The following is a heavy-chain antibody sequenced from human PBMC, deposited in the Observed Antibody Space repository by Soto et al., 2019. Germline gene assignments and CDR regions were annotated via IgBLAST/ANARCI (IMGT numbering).Heavy chain of an antibody. Sequence: PGGSLRLSCAASGFTFSNAWINWVRQAPGKGLEWVGRIKSKTDGGTPDYAAPVKGRFAISRDYSKNMVYLQMNSLRAEDTAVYYCAGRYCTNGVCYTNYYYCIDVWGKGTTVTVSS. J-gene: IGHJ6*03. D-gene: IGHD2-8*01. V-gene: IGHV3-15*07. CDR3: AGRYCTNGVCYTNYYYCIDV. CDR1: GFTFSNAW. CDR2: IKSKTDGGTP.